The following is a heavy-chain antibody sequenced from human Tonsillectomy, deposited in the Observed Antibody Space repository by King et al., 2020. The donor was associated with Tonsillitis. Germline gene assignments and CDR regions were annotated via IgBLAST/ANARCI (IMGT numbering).Heavy chain of an antibody. D-gene: IGHD5-18*01. J-gene: IGHJ6*03. CDR2: IYYSGST. Sequence: VQLQESGPGLVKPSETLSLTCTVSGGSISSYYWSWIRQPPGKGLEWIGYIYYSGSTNYNPSLKSRVTISVDTSKNQFSLKLSSVTAADTAVYYCARALGYRYGYRYYYMDVWGKGTTVTVSS. CDR3: ARALGYRYGYRYYYMDV. CDR1: GGSISSYY. V-gene: IGHV4-59*01.